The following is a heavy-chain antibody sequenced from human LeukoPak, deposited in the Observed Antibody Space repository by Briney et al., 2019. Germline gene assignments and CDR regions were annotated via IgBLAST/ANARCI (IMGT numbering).Heavy chain of an antibody. Sequence: QPGGSLRLSCAASGFTFSSYAMSCVRQAPGKGLEWVSTISGSGGSTNYADSAKGRFTISRDNSKNTLYLQMNSLRAEDTAVYYCAKYSSGWYCSDYWGQGTLVTVSS. CDR1: GFTFSSYA. CDR2: ISGSGGST. D-gene: IGHD6-19*01. V-gene: IGHV3-23*01. J-gene: IGHJ4*02. CDR3: AKYSSGWYCSDY.